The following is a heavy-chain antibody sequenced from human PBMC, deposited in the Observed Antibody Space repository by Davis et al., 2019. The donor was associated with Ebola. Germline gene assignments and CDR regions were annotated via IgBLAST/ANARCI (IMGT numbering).Heavy chain of an antibody. CDR1: GYTFTTYA. CDR2: INAGNGNT. V-gene: IGHV1-3*01. Sequence: AASVKVSCKASGYTFTTYAMNWVRQAPGQGLEWMGWINAGNGNTKYSQKFQGRVTITRDTSASTAYMELSSLRSEDTAVYYCARGISSWYTAFDIWGQGTMVTVSS. D-gene: IGHD6-13*01. J-gene: IGHJ3*02. CDR3: ARGISSWYTAFDI.